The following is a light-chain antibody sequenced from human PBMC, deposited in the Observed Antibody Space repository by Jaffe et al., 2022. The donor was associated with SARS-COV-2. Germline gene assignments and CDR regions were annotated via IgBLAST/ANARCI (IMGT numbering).Light chain of an antibody. CDR3: MQATHWPYT. V-gene: IGKV2-30*01. CDR2: KVS. Sequence: DAVLAQSPLSLPVTPGQPASISCRSSQSLATGGGDTYLNWFHQRPGQSPRRLIYKVSNRDSGVPDRFSGSGSNTDFTLKISRVEAEDVGIYFCMQATHWPYTFGQGTKLEIK. J-gene: IGKJ2*01. CDR1: QSLATGGGDTY.